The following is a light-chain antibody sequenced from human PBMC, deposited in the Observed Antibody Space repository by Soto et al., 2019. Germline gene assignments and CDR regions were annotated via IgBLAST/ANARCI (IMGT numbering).Light chain of an antibody. Sequence: QSALTQPASVSGSPGQSITISCTGTRSDVGGYNYVSWYQQHPGKAPKLMIYDVSNRPSGVSNRFSGSKSGNTASLTISGLQFEDEADYYCSSYTSSSTVVFGGGTKVTVL. CDR2: DVS. V-gene: IGLV2-14*01. J-gene: IGLJ2*01. CDR1: RSDVGGYNY. CDR3: SSYTSSSTVV.